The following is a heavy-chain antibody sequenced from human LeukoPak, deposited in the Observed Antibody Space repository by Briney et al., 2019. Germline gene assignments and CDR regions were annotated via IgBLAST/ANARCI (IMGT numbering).Heavy chain of an antibody. CDR1: GGSISSGDYY. J-gene: IGHJ4*02. Sequence: PSQTLSLTCTVSGGSISSGDYYWSWIRQPPGKGLEWIGYIYYSGSTYYNPSLKSRVTISVDTSKNQFSLKLSSVTAADTAVYYCARDPNYYDSSGLDYWGQGTLVTVFS. D-gene: IGHD3-22*01. V-gene: IGHV4-30-4*08. CDR2: IYYSGST. CDR3: ARDPNYYDSSGLDY.